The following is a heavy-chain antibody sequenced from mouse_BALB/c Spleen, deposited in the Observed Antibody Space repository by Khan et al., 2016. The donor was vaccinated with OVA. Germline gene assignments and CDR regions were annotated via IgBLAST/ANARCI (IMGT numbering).Heavy chain of an antibody. CDR3: APAGTGDYFDY. V-gene: IGHV14-3*02. D-gene: IGHD4-1*01. Sequence: VQLKESGAELVKPGASVKLSCTASGFNIKDTHMHWVQQRPEQGLEWIGRIDPANDNSKYDPRFQGKATITADTSSNTAYLHLSSLTSEDTAVYYGAPAGTGDYFDYWGQGTTLTVSS. J-gene: IGHJ2*01. CDR2: IDPANDNS. CDR1: GFNIKDTH.